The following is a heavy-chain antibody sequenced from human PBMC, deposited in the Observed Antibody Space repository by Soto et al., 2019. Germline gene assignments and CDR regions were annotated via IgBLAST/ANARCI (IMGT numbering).Heavy chain of an antibody. D-gene: IGHD6-19*01. J-gene: IGHJ4*02. CDR2: IVVGSGNT. CDR3: AADRSVAGTLYY. V-gene: IGHV1-58*01. Sequence: ASVKVACKACGVTVSISAVQWVRQARGQRLEWIGWIVVGSGNTNYAQKFQERVTITRDMSTSTAYMELSSLRSEDTAVYYCAADRSVAGTLYYWGQGTLVTVSS. CDR1: GVTVSISA.